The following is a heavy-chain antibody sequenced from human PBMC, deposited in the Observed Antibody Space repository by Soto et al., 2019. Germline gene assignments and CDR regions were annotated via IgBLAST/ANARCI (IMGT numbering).Heavy chain of an antibody. V-gene: IGHV1-3*01. D-gene: IGHD6-19*01. CDR2: INAGNGNT. CDR3: ARAGIIAVAGTLLTDAFDI. CDR1: GYTFTSYA. J-gene: IGHJ3*02. Sequence: ASVKVSCKASGYTFTSYAMHWVRQAPGQRLEWMGWINAGNGNTKYSQKFQGRVTITRDTSASTAYMELSSLRSEDTAVYYCARAGIIAVAGTLLTDAFDIWGQGTMVTGSS.